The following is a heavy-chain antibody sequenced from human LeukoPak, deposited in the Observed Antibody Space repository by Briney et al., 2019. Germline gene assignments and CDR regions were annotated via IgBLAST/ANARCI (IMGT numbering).Heavy chain of an antibody. CDR3: WGGAHPQWTPMQY. Sequence: KPSETLSLTCAVYGGSFSGYHWTWIRQPPGKGLDWIGEINDSGSPIYNPSLRNRVTVSGDKSKNQFSVNLTPVTTAAPGGDYVWGGAHPQWTPMQYWGQGSLVAASS. V-gene: IGHV4-34*01. CDR1: GGSFSGYH. D-gene: IGHD3-16*01. J-gene: IGHJ4*02. CDR2: INDSGSP.